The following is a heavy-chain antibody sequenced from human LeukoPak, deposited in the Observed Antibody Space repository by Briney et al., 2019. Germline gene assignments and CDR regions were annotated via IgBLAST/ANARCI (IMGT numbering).Heavy chain of an antibody. CDR2: ISSSSVYI. CDR1: GFTFSSYA. D-gene: IGHD6-13*01. J-gene: IGHJ4*02. Sequence: PGGSLRLSCAASGFTFSSYAMSWVRQAPGRGLEWVSSISSSSVYIHYADSVKGRFTISRDNAKNSLYLQMNSLRAEDTAVYYCARDLAQQGDYWGQGTLVTVSS. V-gene: IGHV3-21*01. CDR3: ARDLAQQGDY.